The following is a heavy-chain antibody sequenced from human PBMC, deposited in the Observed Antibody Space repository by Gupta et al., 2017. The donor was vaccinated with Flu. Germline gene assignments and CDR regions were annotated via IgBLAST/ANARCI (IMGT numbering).Heavy chain of an antibody. D-gene: IGHD2-8*01. CDR2: IYHSGST. Sequence: QVQLQASGPGLVKPSGTLSPTCPVPGGPISSSNWWSWVRQPPGKGLEWIGEIYHSGSTNYNPSLKSRVTISVDKSKNQFSLKLSSVTAADTAVYYCARVALMVYAMGGTTNWFDPWGQGTLVTVSS. J-gene: IGHJ5*02. CDR1: GGPISSSNW. CDR3: ARVALMVYAMGGTTNWFDP. V-gene: IGHV4-4*02.